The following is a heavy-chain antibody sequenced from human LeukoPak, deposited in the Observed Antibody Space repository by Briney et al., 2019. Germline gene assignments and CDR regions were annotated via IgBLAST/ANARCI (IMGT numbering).Heavy chain of an antibody. CDR3: ASGTAEDYYMDV. D-gene: IGHD6-13*01. CDR2: ISSSSSTI. J-gene: IGHJ6*03. Sequence: GGSLRLSCAASGFTFSSYSTNWVRQAPGKGLEWVSYISSSSSTIYYADSVKGRFTISRDNAKNSLYLQMNSLRAEDTAVYYCASGTAEDYYMDVWGKGTTVTVSS. CDR1: GFTFSSYS. V-gene: IGHV3-48*01.